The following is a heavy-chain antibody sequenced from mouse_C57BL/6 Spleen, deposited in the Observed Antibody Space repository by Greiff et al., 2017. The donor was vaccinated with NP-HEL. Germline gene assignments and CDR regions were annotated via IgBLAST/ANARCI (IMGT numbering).Heavy chain of an antibody. D-gene: IGHD1-1*01. Sequence: QVQLQQPGAELVMPGASVKLSCKASGYTFTSYWMHWVKQRPGQGLEWIGEIDPSDSYTNYNQKFKGKSTLTVDKSSSTAYMHLSSLTSVGSAVYFSARRYYLCYFDYWGAGTTLTVSS. CDR2: IDPSDSYT. J-gene: IGHJ2*01. CDR1: GYTFTSYW. CDR3: ARRYYLCYFDY. V-gene: IGHV1-69*01.